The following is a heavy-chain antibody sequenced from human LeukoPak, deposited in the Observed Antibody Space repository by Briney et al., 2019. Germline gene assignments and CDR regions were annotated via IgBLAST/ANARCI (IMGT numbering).Heavy chain of an antibody. CDR3: ARGYYDILTGYLGAFYYYYMDV. CDR1: GVSISSSNSY. V-gene: IGHV4-61*05. J-gene: IGHJ6*03. D-gene: IGHD3-9*01. Sequence: SETLSLTCTVSGVSISSSNSYWGWIRQPPGKGLEWIGYIYYSGSTNYNPSLKSRVTISVDTSKNQFSLKLSSVTAADTAVYYCARGYYDILTGYLGAFYYYYMDVWGKGTTVTISS. CDR2: IYYSGST.